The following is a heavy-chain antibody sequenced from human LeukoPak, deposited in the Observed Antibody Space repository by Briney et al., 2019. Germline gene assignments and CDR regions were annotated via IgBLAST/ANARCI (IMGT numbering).Heavy chain of an antibody. J-gene: IGHJ4*02. CDR3: ARVTGYMIEDYFDY. D-gene: IGHD3-22*01. V-gene: IGHV4-59*01. CDR2: IYYSGNT. Sequence: SETLSLTCTVSGGSISSYYWSWIRQPPGKGLEWIGYIYYSGNTNYNPSLKSRVTISVDTSKNQFSLRLSSVTAADTAVYYCARVTGYMIEDYFDYWGQGTLVTVSS. CDR1: GGSISSYY.